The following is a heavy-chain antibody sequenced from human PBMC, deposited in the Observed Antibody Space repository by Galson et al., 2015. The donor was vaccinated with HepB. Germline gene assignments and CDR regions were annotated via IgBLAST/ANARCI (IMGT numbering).Heavy chain of an antibody. Sequence: SLRLSCAGSGFTFGDSAMSLFRQAPGKGLEWVGFIRSKAYGGTAEYAAPVKGRFTISRDDSQSVAYLQMSSLKTEDTAVYYCTRGRPVFDYWGQGTLVTVSS. V-gene: IGHV3-49*03. CDR1: GFTFGDSA. CDR3: TRGRPVFDY. J-gene: IGHJ4*02. CDR2: IRSKAYGGTA.